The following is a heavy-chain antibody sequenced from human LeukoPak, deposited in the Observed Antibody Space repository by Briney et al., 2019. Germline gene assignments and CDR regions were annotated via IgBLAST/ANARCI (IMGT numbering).Heavy chain of an antibody. CDR2: IRHDSTDL. J-gene: IGHJ4*02. D-gene: IGHD3-10*01. V-gene: IGHV3-48*01. Sequence: GGSLRLSCAASGFTFSTYSMNWARQAPGKGLEWVSFIRHDSTDLYYADSVKGRFTISRDNVKNLLYLQMNSLTAEDTAVYYCARDWFGETVWGRGTLVTVSS. CDR3: ARDWFGETV. CDR1: GFTFSTYS.